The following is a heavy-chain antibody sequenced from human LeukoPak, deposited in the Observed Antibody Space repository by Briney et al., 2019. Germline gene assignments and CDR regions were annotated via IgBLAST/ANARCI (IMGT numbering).Heavy chain of an antibody. V-gene: IGHV4-38-2*01. CDR2: IYHSGST. J-gene: IGHJ4*02. CDR1: GYSISSGYY. CDR3: ARAIAARPTSPWGY. Sequence: SETLSLTCAVSGYSISSGYYWGWIRQPPGKGLEWIGSIYHSGSTYYNPSLKSRVTISVDTSKSQFSLKLSSVTAADTAVYYCARAIAARPTSPWGYWGQGTLVTVSS. D-gene: IGHD6-6*01.